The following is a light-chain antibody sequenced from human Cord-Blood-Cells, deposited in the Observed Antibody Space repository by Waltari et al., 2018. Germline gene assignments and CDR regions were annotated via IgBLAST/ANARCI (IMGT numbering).Light chain of an antibody. CDR2: GKN. CDR3: NSRDSSGNHVV. CDR1: SLRSYY. J-gene: IGLJ2*01. Sequence: SSELTQDPAVSVALGQTVRITCQGDSLRSYYASWYQQKPGQAPVLVIYGKNNRPSGNPDRFSGYSSGNTASLTITGAQAEDEADYYGNSRDSSGNHVVFGGGTKLTVL. V-gene: IGLV3-19*01.